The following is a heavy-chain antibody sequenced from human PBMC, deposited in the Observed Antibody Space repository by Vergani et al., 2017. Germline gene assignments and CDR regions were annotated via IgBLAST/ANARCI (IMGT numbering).Heavy chain of an antibody. J-gene: IGHJ6*02. CDR2: ISGSGGST. Sequence: EVQLLESGGGLVQPGGSLRLSCAASGFTFSSYAMSWVRQAPGKGLEWVSAISGSGGSTYYADSVKGRFTISRDNSKTTLYLQMNSLRAEDTAVYYCAKRHYYDSSGYYYYYGMDVWGQGTTVTVSS. CDR1: GFTFSSYA. CDR3: AKRHYYDSSGYYYYYGMDV. V-gene: IGHV3-23*01. D-gene: IGHD3-22*01.